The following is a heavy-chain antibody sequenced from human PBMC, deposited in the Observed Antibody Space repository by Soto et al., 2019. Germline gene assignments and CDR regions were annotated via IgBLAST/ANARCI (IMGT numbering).Heavy chain of an antibody. D-gene: IGHD3-9*01. J-gene: IGHJ5*02. CDR3: ARRVEGYDILTGYSWYNWFDP. V-gene: IGHV5-51*01. CDR2: IYPGDSDT. CDR1: GYSFTSYW. Sequence: PGESLKISCKGFGYSFTSYWIGWVRQMPGKGLEWMGIIYPGDSDTRYSPSFQGQVTISADKSISTAYLQWSSLKASDTAMYYCARRVEGYDILTGYSWYNWFDPWGQGTLVTVSS.